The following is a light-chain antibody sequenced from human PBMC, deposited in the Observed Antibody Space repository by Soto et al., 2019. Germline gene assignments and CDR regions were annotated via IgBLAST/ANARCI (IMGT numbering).Light chain of an antibody. CDR1: QSVSSSY. CDR2: GAS. CDR3: QQYGSSPRVT. Sequence: LTQSPVPPSFSSGERRTLSCTAIQSVSSSYLAWYQQKPGQAPRLLIYGASSRATGIPDRFSGSGSGTDFTLTISRLESEDFAVYYCQQYGSSPRVTFGQGTRLEIK. J-gene: IGKJ5*01. V-gene: IGKV3-20*01.